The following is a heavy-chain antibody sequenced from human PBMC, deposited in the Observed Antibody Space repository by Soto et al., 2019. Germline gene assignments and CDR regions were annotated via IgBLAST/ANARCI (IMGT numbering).Heavy chain of an antibody. J-gene: IGHJ4*02. CDR3: AKERNFDVLDY. CDR1: GFTFSSYG. Sequence: LRLSCAASGFTFSSYGMHWVRQAPGKGLEWVAIISYDGSNKYYADSVKGRFTISRDNSKNTLCLQMNSLRAEDTAVYYCAKERNFDVLDYWAQGTLVTVSS. D-gene: IGHD3-9*01. V-gene: IGHV3-30*18. CDR2: ISYDGSNK.